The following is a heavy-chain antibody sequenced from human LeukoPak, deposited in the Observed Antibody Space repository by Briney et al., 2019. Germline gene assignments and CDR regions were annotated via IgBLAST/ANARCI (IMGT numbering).Heavy chain of an antibody. Sequence: SETLSLTCTVSGGSISSGDYYWSWIRQPPGKGLEWIGCIYYSGSTYYNPSLKSRVTISVDTSKNLFSLKLSSVTAADTAVYYCARDWGSRVGAGGYFDYWGKGTLVTVS. CDR1: GGSISSGDYY. D-gene: IGHD1-26*01. V-gene: IGHV4-30-4*08. CDR2: IYYSGST. J-gene: IGHJ4*02. CDR3: ARDWGSRVGAGGYFDY.